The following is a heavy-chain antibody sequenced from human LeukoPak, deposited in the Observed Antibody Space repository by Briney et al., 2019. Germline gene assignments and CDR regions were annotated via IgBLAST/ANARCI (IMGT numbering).Heavy chain of an antibody. D-gene: IGHD3-22*01. J-gene: IGHJ6*03. Sequence: ASVKVSCKASGGTFSSYAISWVRQAPGQGLEWMGRIIPIFGTANYAQKFQGRVTITTDESTSTAYMELSSLRSEDTAVYYCARGGYHYDSSGYRSLGYMDVWGKGTTVTVSS. V-gene: IGHV1-69*05. CDR1: GGTFSSYA. CDR3: ARGGYHYDSSGYRSLGYMDV. CDR2: IIPIFGTA.